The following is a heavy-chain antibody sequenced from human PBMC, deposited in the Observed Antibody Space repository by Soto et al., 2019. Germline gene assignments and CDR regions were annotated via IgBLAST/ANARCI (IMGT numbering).Heavy chain of an antibody. V-gene: IGHV4-4*07. CDR1: GGSISTYY. CDR2: IDTSGNA. CDR3: ARYSSNWFQTEGLDV. D-gene: IGHD6-13*01. J-gene: IGHJ6*02. Sequence: SETLSLTCTVSGGSISTYYWNWIRQPAGKGLEWIGRIDTSGNANYNPSLKSRVTMSIDTSKKQFSLKLTSVTAADTAVYYCARYSSNWFQTEGLDVRGQGTTVT.